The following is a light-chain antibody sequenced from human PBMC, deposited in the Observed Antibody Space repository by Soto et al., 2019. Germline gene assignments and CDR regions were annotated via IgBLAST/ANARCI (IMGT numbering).Light chain of an antibody. CDR2: GVS. CDR3: QQYNKWPLT. V-gene: IGKV3-15*01. Sequence: EIVLTQSPGTLSLSPGERATLSCRASQSVSRNLAWYQQKPGQAPKLLIYGVSTRATGIPARISGSGSETQFTLTISTLQSEDFGFYYCQQYNKWPLTFGGGTKVDIK. CDR1: QSVSRN. J-gene: IGKJ4*01.